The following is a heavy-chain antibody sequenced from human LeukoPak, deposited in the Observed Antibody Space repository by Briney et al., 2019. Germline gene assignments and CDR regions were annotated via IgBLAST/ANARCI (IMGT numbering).Heavy chain of an antibody. D-gene: IGHD3-10*01. J-gene: IGHJ3*02. V-gene: IGHV4-4*07. CDR3: ARRHKVGAGDALDI. CDR1: GGSISSYY. Sequence: PSETLSLTCTVSGGSISSYYWSWIRQPAGKGLEWIGRIYTSGSTNYNPSLKSRVTMSVDTSKNQFSLKLSSVTAADTAVYYCARRHKVGAGDALDIWGQGTMVTVSS. CDR2: IYTSGST.